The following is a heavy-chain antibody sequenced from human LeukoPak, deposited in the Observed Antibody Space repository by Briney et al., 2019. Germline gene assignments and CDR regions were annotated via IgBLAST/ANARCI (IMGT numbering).Heavy chain of an antibody. Sequence: PGRSLRLSCAASGFTVSSNSMNWVRQAPGKGLEWVSSISSSSSYIYYADSVKGRFTISRDNAKNSLYLQMNSLRAEDTAVYYCARVGDAGSGWYFDYWGQGTLVTVSS. D-gene: IGHD6-19*01. CDR3: ARVGDAGSGWYFDY. CDR1: GFTVSSNS. CDR2: ISSSSSYI. J-gene: IGHJ4*02. V-gene: IGHV3-21*01.